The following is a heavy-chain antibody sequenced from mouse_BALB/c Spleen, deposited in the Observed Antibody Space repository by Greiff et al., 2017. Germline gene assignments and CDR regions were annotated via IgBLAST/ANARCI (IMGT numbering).Heavy chain of an antibody. V-gene: IGHV7-3*02. CDR3: ASSYYRSQYYFDY. Sequence: EVMLVESGGGLVQPGGSLRLSCATSGFTFTDYYMSWVRQPPGKALEWLGFIRNKANGYTTEYSASVKGRFTISRDNSQSILYLQMNTLRAEDSATYYCASSYYRSQYYFDYWGQGTTLTVSS. J-gene: IGHJ2*01. D-gene: IGHD2-12*01. CDR2: IRNKANGYTT. CDR1: GFTFTDYY.